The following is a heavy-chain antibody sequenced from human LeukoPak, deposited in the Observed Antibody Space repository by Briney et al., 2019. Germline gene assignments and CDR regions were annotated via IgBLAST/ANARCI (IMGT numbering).Heavy chain of an antibody. CDR3: TTEYGGSFHY. Sequence: GGSLRLSCAASGFTFNNAWMSWVRQAPGKGLEWVGHIGTKTDGGTTDYAAPVKGRFTISRDDSRNTLFVQMNSLKTEDTAVYYCTTEYGGSFHYWGQGTLVTVSS. V-gene: IGHV3-15*04. J-gene: IGHJ4*02. D-gene: IGHD4-23*01. CDR1: GFTFNNAW. CDR2: IGTKTDGGTT.